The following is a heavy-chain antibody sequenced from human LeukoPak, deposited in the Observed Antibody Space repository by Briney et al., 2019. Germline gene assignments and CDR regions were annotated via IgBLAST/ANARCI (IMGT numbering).Heavy chain of an antibody. CDR1: GFTFSSNY. J-gene: IGHJ4*02. Sequence: PGGSLRLSCAASGFTFSSNYMSWVRRAPGKGLEWVSVIYSGGSTYYTDSVTGRFTISRDNSKNTLYLQMNSLRAEDTAVYYCASGLSLAQFFDYWGQGTLVTVSS. CDR3: ASGLSLAQFFDY. V-gene: IGHV3-53*01. D-gene: IGHD3-16*02. CDR2: IYSGGST.